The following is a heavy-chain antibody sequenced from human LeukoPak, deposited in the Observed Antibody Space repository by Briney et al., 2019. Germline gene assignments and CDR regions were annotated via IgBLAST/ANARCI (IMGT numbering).Heavy chain of an antibody. CDR3: ARGHQLEPQYHDY. J-gene: IGHJ4*02. CDR2: ISYDGSNK. Sequence: GGSLRLSCAASGFTFSSYAMHGVRQAPGKGLGWGAVISYDGSNKYYADSVKGRFTISRDNSKNTLYLQIHSLRAEDTAVYYCARGHQLEPQYHDYWGQGTLVTVSS. V-gene: IGHV3-30*04. CDR1: GFTFSSYA. D-gene: IGHD2-2*01.